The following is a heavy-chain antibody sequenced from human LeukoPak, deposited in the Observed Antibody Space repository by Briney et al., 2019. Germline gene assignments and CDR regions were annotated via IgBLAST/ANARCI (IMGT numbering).Heavy chain of an antibody. V-gene: IGHV5-10-1*01. CDR2: IDPTDSHI. CDR3: ARQGRGSYRRDFDY. D-gene: IGHD1-26*01. Sequence: GESLKISGNGSGYSFTSNWISWVRQMPGKGLEWMGRIDPTDSHINYSPSFQGHVTISADKSITTAYLQWSSLRASDTAMYYCARQGRGSYRRDFDYWGQGTLVTVSS. J-gene: IGHJ4*02. CDR1: GYSFTSNW.